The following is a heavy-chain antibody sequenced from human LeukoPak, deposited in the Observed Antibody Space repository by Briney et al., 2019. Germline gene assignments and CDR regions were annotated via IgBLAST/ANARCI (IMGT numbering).Heavy chain of an antibody. V-gene: IGHV4-61*02. CDR1: GGSMRVRSTSTYY. J-gene: IGHJ4*02. Sequence: PPQTLSLTCTLSGGSMRVRSTSTYYCSWVRQAAGKGLEWIGRIYTSGTTTYNPSLKNRPTLSINTSKNRFSLKLNSLTPATTAVYYCARGAPSDYSGQGALGTVSS. CDR3: ARGAPSDY. CDR2: IYTSGTT.